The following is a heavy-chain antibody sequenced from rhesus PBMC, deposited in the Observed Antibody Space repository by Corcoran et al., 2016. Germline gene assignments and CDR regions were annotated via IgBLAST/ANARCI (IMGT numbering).Heavy chain of an antibody. D-gene: IGHD6-31*01. CDR3: ARQRGSGWYWYFDL. CDR2: IYGKSPST. CDR1: GGSISGYYY. Sequence: QVQLQQWGEGLVKPSETLSLTCAVYGGSISGYYYWSWIRQPPGKGLEWIGYIYGKSPSTTSKPSHKNRVTISKDTSKNQFSLKLSSVTAADTAVYYCARQRGSGWYWYFDLWGPGTPITISS. J-gene: IGHJ2*01. V-gene: IGHV4-73*01.